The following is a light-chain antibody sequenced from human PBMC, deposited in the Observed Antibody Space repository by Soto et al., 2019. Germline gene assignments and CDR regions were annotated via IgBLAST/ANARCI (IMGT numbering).Light chain of an antibody. V-gene: IGKV3-11*01. CDR1: QSVSNF. CDR3: QQRANWPLTT. CDR2: DAS. J-gene: IGKJ5*01. Sequence: EIVLTQSPATLSLSPGEIATLSCWASQSVSNFLAWYQQKPGQAPRLLIYDASNRATGIPARFSGSGSGTDFTLTIRSLEPEDFAIYYCQQRANWPLTTFGHGTRLEIK.